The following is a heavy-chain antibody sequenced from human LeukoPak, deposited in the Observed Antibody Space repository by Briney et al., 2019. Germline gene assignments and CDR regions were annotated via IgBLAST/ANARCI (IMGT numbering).Heavy chain of an antibody. CDR1: GYSFIGYY. V-gene: IGHV1-2*02. Sequence: VKVSCKASGYSFIGYYMHWVRQAPGQGLEWMGWINPNSGGTNYAQKFQGRVTMTRDTSINTAYMEPSRLRSDDTAFYYCARGVGAPDYWGQGTLVTVSS. CDR2: INPNSGGT. J-gene: IGHJ4*02. D-gene: IGHD1-26*01. CDR3: ARGVGAPDY.